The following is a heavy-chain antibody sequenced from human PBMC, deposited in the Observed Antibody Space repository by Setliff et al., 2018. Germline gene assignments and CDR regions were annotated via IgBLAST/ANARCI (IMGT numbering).Heavy chain of an antibody. J-gene: IGHJ4*02. Sequence: PSETLSLTCAVYGGSFSGYYWSWIRQPPGKRLEWIGEIIHSGSTNYNPSLQSRVTMSLDTSTNQFSLRLSSVTAADTAVYYCARPFSYSSGWYVYGYWGQGTLVTVSS. D-gene: IGHD6-19*01. CDR1: GGSFSGYY. V-gene: IGHV4-34*12. CDR3: ARPFSYSSGWYVYGY. CDR2: IIHSGST.